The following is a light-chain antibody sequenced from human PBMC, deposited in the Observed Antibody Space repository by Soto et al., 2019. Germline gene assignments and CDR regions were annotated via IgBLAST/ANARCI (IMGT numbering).Light chain of an antibody. CDR2: DNN. CDR3: GTWDSSLNGVL. Sequence: QSVLTQPPSVSAAPGQKVTISCSGSSSRIGNSYVSWYQQLPGTTPKLLIYDNNKRPSGIPDRFSGSKSGTSATLGITDLQTGDEAGYYCGTWDSSLNGVLFGGGTQLTVL. CDR1: SSRIGNSY. J-gene: IGLJ2*01. V-gene: IGLV1-51*01.